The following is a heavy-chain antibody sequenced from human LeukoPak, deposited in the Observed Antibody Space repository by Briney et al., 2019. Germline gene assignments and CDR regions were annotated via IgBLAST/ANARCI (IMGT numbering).Heavy chain of an antibody. CDR1: GFTFSSYG. J-gene: IGHJ5*01. CDR3: SKDPNGDYIGAFDS. V-gene: IGHV3-23*01. CDR2: ITGNGATA. D-gene: IGHD2-21*02. Sequence: SGGSLRLSCAASGFTFSSYGMHWVRQAPGKGLEWVSSITGNGATAVYTDSVKGRFTISWDNSKSMVYLQMNSLRVEDTALYYCSKDPNGDYIGAFDSWGQGTLVTVSS.